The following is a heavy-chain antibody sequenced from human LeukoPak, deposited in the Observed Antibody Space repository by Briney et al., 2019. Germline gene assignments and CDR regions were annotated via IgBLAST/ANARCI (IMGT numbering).Heavy chain of an antibody. CDR2: IIPIFGTA. D-gene: IGHD6-13*01. CDR3: GRVPVMSPAAAGYFDY. J-gene: IGHJ4*02. Sequence: ASVKVSCKASGGTFSSYAISWVRQAPGQGLEWMGGIIPIFGTANYAQKFQGRVTITADKSTSTAYMELSSLRSEDTAVYYCGRVPVMSPAAAGYFDYWGQGTLVTVSS. CDR1: GGTFSSYA. V-gene: IGHV1-69*06.